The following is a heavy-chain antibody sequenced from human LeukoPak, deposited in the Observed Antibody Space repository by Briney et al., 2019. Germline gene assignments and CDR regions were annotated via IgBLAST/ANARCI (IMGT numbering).Heavy chain of an antibody. D-gene: IGHD2-15*01. J-gene: IGHJ6*04. CDR2: ISYDGSNK. CDR3: AKDIPVGYCSGGSCPEYYYGMDV. V-gene: IGHV3-30*18. CDR1: GFTFSSYG. Sequence: PGRSLRLSCAASGFTFSSYGMHWVRQAPGKGLEWVAVISYDGSNKYYADSVKGRFTTSRDNPKNTLYLQMNSLRAEDTAVYYCAKDIPVGYCSGGSCPEYYYGMDVWGKGTTVTVSS.